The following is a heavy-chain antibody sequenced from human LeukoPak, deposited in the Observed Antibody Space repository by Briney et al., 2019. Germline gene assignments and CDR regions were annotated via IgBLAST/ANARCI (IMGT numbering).Heavy chain of an antibody. V-gene: IGHV4-34*01. CDR2: VSHSGST. Sequence: SETLSLTCDVYGGSFSGYFWSWIRQPPGKGLEWIGEVSHSGSTNYKPSLKSRLTISLYTSENQFSLKLRSVTAADTAVYYCARDAGHYDILTGYNPGAFDIWGQGTMVTVSS. D-gene: IGHD3-9*01. CDR1: GGSFSGYF. CDR3: ARDAGHYDILTGYNPGAFDI. J-gene: IGHJ3*02.